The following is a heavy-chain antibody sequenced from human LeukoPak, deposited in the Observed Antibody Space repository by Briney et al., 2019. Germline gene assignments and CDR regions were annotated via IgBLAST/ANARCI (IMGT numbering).Heavy chain of an antibody. CDR1: GGTINSHY. D-gene: IGHD4-17*01. V-gene: IGHV4-4*09. Sequence: SETLSLTCTVSGGTINSHYWSWIRQSPGEGLECIAYTHTSGRTKYNPSLKSRVTISLDTSKNQVSLKLYSVTAADTAVYFCARHYLYGDSSWDSWGPGNLVIVSS. J-gene: IGHJ4*02. CDR3: ARHYLYGDSSWDS. CDR2: THTSGRT.